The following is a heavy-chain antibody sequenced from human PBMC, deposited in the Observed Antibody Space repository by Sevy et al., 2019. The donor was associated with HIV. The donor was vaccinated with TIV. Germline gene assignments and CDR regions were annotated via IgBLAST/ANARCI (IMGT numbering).Heavy chain of an antibody. J-gene: IGHJ4*02. CDR1: GITFSSAW. CDR3: TTDLGFYSSK. D-gene: IGHD4-4*01. Sequence: GGSLRLSCAASGITFSSAWMSWVRLVPGKGLEWLGRIKSETDGGAADYAAAVKGRFTISRDDSKETLYLQLNSLKTEDTAVYYCTTDLGFYSSKWGQGTVVTVSS. CDR2: IKSETDGGAA. V-gene: IGHV3-15*01.